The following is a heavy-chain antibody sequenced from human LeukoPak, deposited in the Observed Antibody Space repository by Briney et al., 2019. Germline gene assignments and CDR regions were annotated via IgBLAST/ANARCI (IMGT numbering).Heavy chain of an antibody. CDR3: ARTYCSSTSCFWFDY. CDR1: GFTFSSYS. J-gene: IGHJ4*02. CDR2: ISSSSSYI. Sequence: GGSLRLSCAASGFTFSSYSMNWVRQAPGKGLEWVSYISSSSSYIYYADSVKGRFTISRDNAKNSLYLQMNSLRAEDTAVYYCARTYCSSTSCFWFDYWGQGTLVTVSS. V-gene: IGHV3-21*01. D-gene: IGHD2-2*01.